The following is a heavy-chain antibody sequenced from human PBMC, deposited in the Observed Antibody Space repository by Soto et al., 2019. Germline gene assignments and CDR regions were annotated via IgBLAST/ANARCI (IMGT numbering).Heavy chain of an antibody. Sequence: GASVKVSCKASGGTFSSYAISWVRQAPGQGLEWMGGIIPIFGTANYAQKFQGRVTITADESTSTAYMELSSLRSEDTAVYYCARGNLRTPMINYDYWGQGTLVTVSS. CDR2: IIPIFGTA. V-gene: IGHV1-69*13. CDR3: ARGNLRTPMINYDY. J-gene: IGHJ4*02. D-gene: IGHD1-7*01. CDR1: GGTFSSYA.